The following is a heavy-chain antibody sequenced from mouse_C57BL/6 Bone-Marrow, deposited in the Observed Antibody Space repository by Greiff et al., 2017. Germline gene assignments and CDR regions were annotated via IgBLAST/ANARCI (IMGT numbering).Heavy chain of an antibody. Sequence: VQLQQSGAELVRPGASVKLSCTASGFNIKDDYMHWVKQRPEQGLEWIGWIDPENGDTEYASKFQGKATITADTSSNTAYLQLSSLTSEDTAVYDCTTSYCYSNWYFDVWGTGTTVTVSS. CDR3: TTSYCYSNWYFDV. V-gene: IGHV14-4*01. D-gene: IGHD2-5*01. CDR2: IDPENGDT. J-gene: IGHJ1*03. CDR1: GFNIKDDY.